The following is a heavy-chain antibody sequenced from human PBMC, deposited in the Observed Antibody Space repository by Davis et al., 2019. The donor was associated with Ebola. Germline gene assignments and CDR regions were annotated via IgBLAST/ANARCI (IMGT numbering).Heavy chain of an antibody. CDR2: IYYSGST. D-gene: IGHD1-14*01. CDR1: GGSISSGGYS. CDR3: ARDYVY. J-gene: IGHJ4*02. Sequence: LRLSCAVSGGSISSGGYSWSWIRQPPGKGLEWIGYIYYSGSTYYNPSLKSRVTISVDTSKNQFSLRLKSVTAADTAMYYCARDYVYWGQGILVTVSS. V-gene: IGHV4-30-4*07.